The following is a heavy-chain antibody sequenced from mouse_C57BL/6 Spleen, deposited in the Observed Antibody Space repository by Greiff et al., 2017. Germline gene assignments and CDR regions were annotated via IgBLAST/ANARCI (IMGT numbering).Heavy chain of an antibody. J-gene: IGHJ4*01. V-gene: IGHV14-4*01. CDR2: IDPENGDT. Sequence: EVQLQESGAELVRPGASVKLSCTASGFNIKDDYMHWVKQRPEQGLEWIGWIDPENGDTEYASKFQGKATITADTSSNTAYLQLSSLTSEDTAVYYCTTLDYYSIYDAMDYWGQGTSVTVSS. CDR3: TTLDYYSIYDAMDY. D-gene: IGHD2-5*01. CDR1: GFNIKDDY.